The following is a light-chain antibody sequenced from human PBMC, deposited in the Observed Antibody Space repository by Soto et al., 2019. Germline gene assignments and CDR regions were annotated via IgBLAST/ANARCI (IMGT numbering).Light chain of an antibody. CDR1: RYNIGSNT. CDR3: AAWDDSQNGYVV. V-gene: IGLV1-44*01. CDR2: RNN. Sequence: QSVLTQPPSASGTPGQRVTISCSGSRYNIGSNTVSWYQQVPGTARRLLLYRNNLRPSGVPDRFSGSKSDTSASLAISGLQSEDEADYYCAAWDDSQNGYVVFGGGTKLTVL. J-gene: IGLJ2*01.